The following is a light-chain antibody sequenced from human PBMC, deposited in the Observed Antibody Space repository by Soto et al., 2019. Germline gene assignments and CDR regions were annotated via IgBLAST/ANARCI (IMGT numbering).Light chain of an antibody. CDR1: QSISSSF. J-gene: IGKJ3*01. V-gene: IGKV3-20*01. CDR3: QQYGTSPFT. Sequence: EIVLTQSPGILSLSPGERASLSCGASQSISSSFLAWYQQKPGQAPRLLIYGPSSRATGIPDRFSGTGSETDFTLTISRLEPEDFAVYYCQQYGTSPFTFGPGTKVDIK. CDR2: GPS.